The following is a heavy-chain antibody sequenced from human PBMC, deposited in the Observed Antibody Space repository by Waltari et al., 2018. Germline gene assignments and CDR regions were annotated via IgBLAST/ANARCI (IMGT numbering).Heavy chain of an antibody. J-gene: IGHJ6*03. CDR1: GGSISSHY. CDR3: ARVWYYYYMDV. CDR2: IYYSGST. Sequence: QVQLQESGPGLVKPSETLSLTCTVSGGSISSHYWSWIRQPPGKGLEWIGYIYYSGSTNYNPALKSRVTISVDTSKNQFSLKLSSVTAADTAVYYCARVWYYYYMDVWGKGTTVTVSS. V-gene: IGHV4-59*11.